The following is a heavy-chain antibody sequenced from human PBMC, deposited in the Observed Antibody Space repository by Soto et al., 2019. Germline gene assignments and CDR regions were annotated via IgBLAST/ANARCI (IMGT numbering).Heavy chain of an antibody. V-gene: IGHV4-30-4*01. Sequence: SETLSLTCTVSCGSISSGDYYWSWIRQPPGKGLEWIGYIYYSGSTYYNPSLKSRVTISVDTSKNQFSLKLSSVTAADTAVYYWARDNSALLGPIRHAPPPYGMDVCFQGNTGTAS. D-gene: IGHD2-15*01. CDR1: CGSISSGDYY. J-gene: IGHJ6*02. CDR3: ARDNSALLGPIRHAPPPYGMDV. CDR2: IYYSGST.